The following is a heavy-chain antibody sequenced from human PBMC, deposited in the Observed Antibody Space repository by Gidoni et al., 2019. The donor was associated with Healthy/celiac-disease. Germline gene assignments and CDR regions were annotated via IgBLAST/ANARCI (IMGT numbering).Heavy chain of an antibody. CDR1: GVTFSRSA. Sequence: EVQLVESGGGLVKPAGYLILSCAASGVTFSRSAMHWIRHPYWKGLEGVGRIRSKANSYATAYAASVKGRFTISRDDSKNTAYLQMNSLKTEDTAVYYCTRHGFYGSGSYYGHWGQGTLVTVSS. J-gene: IGHJ4*02. V-gene: IGHV3-73*01. CDR3: TRHGFYGSGSYYGH. D-gene: IGHD3-10*01. CDR2: IRSKANSYAT.